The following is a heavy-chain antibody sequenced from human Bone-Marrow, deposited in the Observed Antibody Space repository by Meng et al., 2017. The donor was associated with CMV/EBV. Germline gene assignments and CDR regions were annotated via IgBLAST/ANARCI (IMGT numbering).Heavy chain of an antibody. Sequence: GGSLRLSCAASGFTFSSYGMHWVRQAPGKGLEWVAFIRYDGSNKYYADSVKGRFTISRDNSKNTLYLQMNSLRAEDTAVYYCARSDIVVVPAAIPPYYGMDVWGQGNTVNVSS. V-gene: IGHV3-30*02. CDR3: ARSDIVVVPAAIPPYYGMDV. CDR2: IRYDGSNK. CDR1: GFTFSSYG. J-gene: IGHJ6*02. D-gene: IGHD2-2*01.